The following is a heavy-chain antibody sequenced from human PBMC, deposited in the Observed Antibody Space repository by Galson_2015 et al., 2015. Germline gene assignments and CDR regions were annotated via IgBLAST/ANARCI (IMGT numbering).Heavy chain of an antibody. Sequence: CAISGDSVSSNSAAWNWIRLSPSRGPEWLGRTYYRSKYYNDYAVSVKSRIIINPDTSKNQFSLQLNSVTPEDTAVYYCAKELGYYFDYWGQGALVTVSS. J-gene: IGHJ4*02. CDR2: TYYRSKYYN. V-gene: IGHV6-1*01. CDR3: AKELGYYFDY. CDR1: GDSVSSNSAA. D-gene: IGHD7-27*01.